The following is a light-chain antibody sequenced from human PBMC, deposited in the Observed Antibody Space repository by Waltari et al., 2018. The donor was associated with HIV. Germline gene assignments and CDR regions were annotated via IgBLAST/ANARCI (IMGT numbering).Light chain of an antibody. J-gene: IGLJ3*02. CDR2: DVA. Sequence: QSALTQPASVSGSPGQSLTVSCSGSGKDVGAYDSVSWFQQHPDKAPQLLIFDVAKRPSGISDRFPGSKSGNTASLTISGLQPEDEADYFCCSYTSSDTWVFGGGTKVTVL. CDR1: GKDVGAYDS. V-gene: IGLV2-14*03. CDR3: CSYTSSDTWV.